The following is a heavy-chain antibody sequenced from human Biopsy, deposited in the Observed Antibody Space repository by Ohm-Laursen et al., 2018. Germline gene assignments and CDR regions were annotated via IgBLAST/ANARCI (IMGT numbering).Heavy chain of an antibody. CDR2: VYYRGST. V-gene: IGHV4-59*01. D-gene: IGHD2/OR15-2a*01. CDR3: TRATNSTGWPCYYFYGMDI. J-gene: IGHJ6*02. CDR1: GGSISSDW. Sequence: SETLSLTCTVSGGSISSDWWSWIRQIPGKGLEWIGYVYYRGSTTYNPSLRSRVTISVDRSMNQISLSLQTVTAADTAIYYCTRATNSTGWPCYYFYGMDIWGQGTKVTVSS.